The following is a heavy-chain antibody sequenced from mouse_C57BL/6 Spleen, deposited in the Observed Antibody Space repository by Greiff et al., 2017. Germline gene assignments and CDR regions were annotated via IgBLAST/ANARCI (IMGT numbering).Heavy chain of an antibody. J-gene: IGHJ4*01. D-gene: IGHD2-4*01. CDR2: INPGSGGT. Sequence: VQLQQSGAELVRPGTSVKVSCKASGYAFTNYLIEWVKQRPGQGLEWIGVINPGSGGTNYNEKFKGKATLTADKSSSTAYMQLSSLTSEDSAVYFCARGDDYDGRYAMDYWGQGTSVTVSS. V-gene: IGHV1-54*01. CDR3: ARGDDYDGRYAMDY. CDR1: GYAFTNYL.